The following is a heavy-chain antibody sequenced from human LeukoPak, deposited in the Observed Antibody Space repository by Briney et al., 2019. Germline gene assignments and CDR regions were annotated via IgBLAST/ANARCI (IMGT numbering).Heavy chain of an antibody. Sequence: SQTLSLTCTVSGGSISSNTYYWAWIRQPPGKGLEWIGNIYYTGSTDYNPSLKSRLTISVDKSKNQFSLKLSSVTAADTAVYYCARGSSRDIVVVPARLDNWFDPWGQGTLVTVSS. CDR3: ARGSSRDIVVVPARLDNWFDP. CDR1: GGSISSNTYY. V-gene: IGHV4-39*01. J-gene: IGHJ5*02. D-gene: IGHD2-2*01. CDR2: IYYTGST.